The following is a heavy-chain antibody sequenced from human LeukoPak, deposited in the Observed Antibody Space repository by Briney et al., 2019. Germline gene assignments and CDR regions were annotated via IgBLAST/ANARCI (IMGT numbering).Heavy chain of an antibody. CDR1: GGSFSGYY. CDR3: ARFSKGSSVVDTAGFDY. D-gene: IGHD4-23*01. J-gene: IGHJ4*02. Sequence: PSETLSLTCAVYGGSFSGYYWSWIRQPPGKGLEWIGEINHSGSTNYNPSLKSRVTISVDTSKNQFSLKLSSVTAADTAVYYCARFSKGSSVVDTAGFDYWGQGTLVTVSS. CDR2: INHSGST. V-gene: IGHV4-34*09.